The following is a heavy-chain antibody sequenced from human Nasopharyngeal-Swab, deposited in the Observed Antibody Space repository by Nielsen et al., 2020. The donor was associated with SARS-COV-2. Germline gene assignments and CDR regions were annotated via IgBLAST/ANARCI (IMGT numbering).Heavy chain of an antibody. J-gene: IGHJ4*02. CDR3: AREVVGCLVDS. Sequence: WIRQPPGKGLEWIGYFYYSGITNYNPSLKSRVTILIDTSKNQFSLKLNSVTAADTAVYYCAREVVGCLVDSWGQGTLVTVSS. CDR2: FYYSGIT. V-gene: IGHV4-59*12. D-gene: IGHD1-26*01.